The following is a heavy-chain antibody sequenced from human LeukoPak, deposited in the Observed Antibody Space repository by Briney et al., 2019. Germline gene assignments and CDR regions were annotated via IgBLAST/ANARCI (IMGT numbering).Heavy chain of an antibody. D-gene: IGHD2-8*01. V-gene: IGHV3-30*18. J-gene: IGHJ4*02. CDR3: AKEYTNAMDYFDY. CDR1: GFTFSNAW. CDR2: ISYDGRKK. Sequence: GGSLRLSCAASGFTFSNAWMSWVRQAPGKGLEWVAVISYDGRKKYYADSVKGRFTISRDNSMNTVYLQMNSLRAEDTAVYYCAKEYTNAMDYFDYWGQGTLVTVSS.